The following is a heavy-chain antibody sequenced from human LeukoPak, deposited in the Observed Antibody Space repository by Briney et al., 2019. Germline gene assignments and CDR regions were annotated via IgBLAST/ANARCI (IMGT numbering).Heavy chain of an antibody. CDR1: GFTFSSYA. CDR3: ARETPPSVVTTDYYYYGMDV. D-gene: IGHD2-21*02. V-gene: IGHV3-30*04. CDR2: ISYDGSNK. J-gene: IGHJ6*02. Sequence: GRSLRLSCAASGFTFSSYAMHWVRQAPGKGLEWVAVISYDGSNKYYADSVKGRFTISRDNSKNTLYLQMNSLRAEDTAVYYCARETPPSVVTTDYYYYGMDVWGQGTTVTVSS.